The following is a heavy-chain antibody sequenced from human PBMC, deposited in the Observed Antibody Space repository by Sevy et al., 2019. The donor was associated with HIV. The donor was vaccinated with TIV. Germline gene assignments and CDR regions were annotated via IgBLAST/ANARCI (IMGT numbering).Heavy chain of an antibody. Sequence: ASVKVSCKASGGTFSSYAISWVRQAPGQGLEWMGGIIPIFGTANYAQKFQGRVTFTADESTSTAYMELSSLRSEDTAVYYCAALYCSGGSCYNARPWVQGTLVTFSS. J-gene: IGHJ5*02. D-gene: IGHD2-15*01. CDR2: IIPIFGTA. CDR1: GGTFSSYA. V-gene: IGHV1-69*13. CDR3: AALYCSGGSCYNARP.